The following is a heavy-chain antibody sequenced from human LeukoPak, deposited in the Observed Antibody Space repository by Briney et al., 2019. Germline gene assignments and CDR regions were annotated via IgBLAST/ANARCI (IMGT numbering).Heavy chain of an antibody. J-gene: IGHJ4*02. CDR3: ARDQGGVRYYGSGSPKYYLDY. Sequence: PGWSLRLSCAASGFTLRDYYMSWIREAPGQGLGGGLYISNSCSTIYYAESVKGQFTISRDNAKNSLYLQMNSLRAEDTAVYYCARDQGGVRYYGSGSPKYYLDYWGQGTQVTVSS. CDR2: ISNSCSTI. V-gene: IGHV3-11*04. D-gene: IGHD3-10*01. CDR1: GFTLRDYY.